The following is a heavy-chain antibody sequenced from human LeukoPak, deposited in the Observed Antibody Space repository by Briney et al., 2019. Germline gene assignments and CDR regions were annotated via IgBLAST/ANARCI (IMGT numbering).Heavy chain of an antibody. V-gene: IGHV3-9*01. Sequence: GGSLRLSCAASGFTFDDYAMHWVRHAPGKGLEWVSGISWNSGSIGYADSVKGRFTISRDNAKNSLYLQMNSLRAEDTALYYCAKEGQQLVRDYYYYYMDVWGKGTTVTVSS. CDR3: AKEGQQLVRDYYYYYMDV. D-gene: IGHD6-6*01. CDR1: GFTFDDYA. J-gene: IGHJ6*03. CDR2: ISWNSGSI.